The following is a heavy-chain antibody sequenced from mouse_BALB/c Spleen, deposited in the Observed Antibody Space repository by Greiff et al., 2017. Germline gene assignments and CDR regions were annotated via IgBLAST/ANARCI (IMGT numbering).Heavy chain of an antibody. CDR1: GYTFTSYW. V-gene: IGHV1-7*01. CDR2: INPSTGYT. CDR3: ARYGLLRYWFAY. D-gene: IGHD1-1*01. Sequence: QVQLQQSGAELAKPGASVKMSCKASGYTFTSYWMHWVKQRPGQGLEWIGYINPSTGYTEYNQKFKDKATLTADKSSSTAYMQLSSLTSEDSAVYYCARYGLLRYWFAYWGQGTLVTVSA. J-gene: IGHJ3*01.